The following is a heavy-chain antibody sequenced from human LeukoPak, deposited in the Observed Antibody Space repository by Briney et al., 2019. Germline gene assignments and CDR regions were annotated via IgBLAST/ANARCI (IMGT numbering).Heavy chain of an antibody. D-gene: IGHD4-17*01. CDR2: ISAYNGNT. J-gene: IGHJ4*02. CDR1: GYTFTSYG. CDR3: ARGGGSYGDYSLWLGY. V-gene: IGHV1-18*01. Sequence: ASVKVSCKASGYTFTSYGISWVRQAPGQGLEWMGWISAYNGNTKYAQNYQGRVTMTTDTSTSTAYMELRSLRSDDTAVYYCARGGGSYGDYSLWLGYWGQGTLVTVSS.